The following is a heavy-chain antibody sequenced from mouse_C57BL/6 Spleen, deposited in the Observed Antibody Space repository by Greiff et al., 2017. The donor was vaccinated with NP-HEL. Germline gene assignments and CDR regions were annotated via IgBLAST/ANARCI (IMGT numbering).Heavy chain of an antibody. CDR2: IHPNSGST. CDR1: GYTFTSYW. CDR3: ARLSHYYDYEDAMDY. D-gene: IGHD2-4*01. J-gene: IGHJ4*01. V-gene: IGHV1-64*01. Sequence: QVQLQQPGAELVKPGASVKLSCKASGYTFTSYWMHWVKQRPGQGLEWIGMIHPNSGSTNYNEKFKSKATLTVDKSSSTAYMQLSSLTSEDAAVYSCARLSHYYDYEDAMDYWGQGTSVTVSS.